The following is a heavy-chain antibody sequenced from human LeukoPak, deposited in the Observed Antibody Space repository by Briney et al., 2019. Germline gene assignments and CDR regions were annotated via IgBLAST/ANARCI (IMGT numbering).Heavy chain of an antibody. V-gene: IGHV1-18*01. D-gene: IGHD3-22*01. J-gene: IGHJ4*02. CDR3: ARWYTGSSGYYCDY. CDR1: GYTFTSYG. Sequence: EASVMVSCKASGYTFTSYGISWVRQAPGQGLEWMGWISAYNGNTNYAQKLQGRVTMTTDTSTSTAYMELKSLRSDDTAVYYCARWYTGSSGYYCDYWGQGTLVTVSS. CDR2: ISAYNGNT.